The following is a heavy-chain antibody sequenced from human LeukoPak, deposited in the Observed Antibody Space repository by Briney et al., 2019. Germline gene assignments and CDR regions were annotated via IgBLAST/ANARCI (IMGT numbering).Heavy chain of an antibody. D-gene: IGHD2-2*01. J-gene: IGHJ6*02. Sequence: GGSLRLSCAASGFTFSSYWMHWVRQAPGKGLVWVSRINSDGSSTSYADSVKGRFTISRDNAKSTLYLQMNSLRAEDTAVYYCASSITSCYGYYYYGMDVWGQGTTVTVSS. V-gene: IGHV3-74*01. CDR2: INSDGSST. CDR3: ASSITSCYGYYYYGMDV. CDR1: GFTFSSYW.